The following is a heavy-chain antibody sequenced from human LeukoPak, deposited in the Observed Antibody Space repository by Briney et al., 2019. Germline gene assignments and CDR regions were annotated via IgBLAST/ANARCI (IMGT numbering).Heavy chain of an antibody. CDR1: GYTFTSYD. CDR3: ARTAPGIAAVYYYYYYGMDV. J-gene: IGHJ6*02. Sequence: ASVKVSCKASGYTFTSYDINWVRQATGQGLEWMGWISAYNGNTNYAQKLQGRVTMTTDTSTSTAYMELRSLRSDDTAVYYCARTAPGIAAVYYYYYYGMDVWGQGTTVTVSS. CDR2: ISAYNGNT. D-gene: IGHD6-13*01. V-gene: IGHV1-18*01.